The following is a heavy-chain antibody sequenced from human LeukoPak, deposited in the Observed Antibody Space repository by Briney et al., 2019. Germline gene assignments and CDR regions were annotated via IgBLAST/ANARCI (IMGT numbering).Heavy chain of an antibody. Sequence: SETLSLTCAVSGGSFSGYYWSWIRQPPGKGLEWIGEINHSGSTNYNPSLKSRVTISVDTSKNQFSLKLSSVTAADTAVYYCAKRSDYRNFDCWGQGTLVTVSS. D-gene: IGHD4-11*01. J-gene: IGHJ4*02. V-gene: IGHV4-34*01. CDR2: INHSGST. CDR3: AKRSDYRNFDC. CDR1: GGSFSGYY.